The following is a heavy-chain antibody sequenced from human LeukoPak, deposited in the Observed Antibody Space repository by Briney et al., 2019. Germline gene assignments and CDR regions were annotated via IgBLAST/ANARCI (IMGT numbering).Heavy chain of an antibody. J-gene: IGHJ4*02. V-gene: IGHV4-59*01. CDR1: GVSINSYY. Sequence: KSSETLSLTCTVSGVSINSYYWSWIRQPPGKGLEWVGYIYYSGSTNYKPSLERRVTISVDTSKNQFSLKVSSVTAANTAVYYCASSRSSSGWSFSDYWGQGARVSVSS. D-gene: IGHD6-19*01. CDR3: ASSRSSSGWSFSDY. CDR2: IYYSGST.